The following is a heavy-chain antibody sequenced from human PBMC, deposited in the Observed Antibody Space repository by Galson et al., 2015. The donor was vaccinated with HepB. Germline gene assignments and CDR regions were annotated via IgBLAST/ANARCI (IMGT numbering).Heavy chain of an antibody. D-gene: IGHD1-26*01. CDR3: ARVFRGWEQLGNAFDI. CDR1: GFTVSSNY. Sequence: SLRLSCAASGFTVSSNYMSWVRQAPGKGLEWVSVIYSGGSTYYADSVKGRFTISRDNSKNTLYLQMNSLRAEDTAVYYCARVFRGWEQLGNAFDIWGQGTMVTVSS. V-gene: IGHV3-53*01. J-gene: IGHJ3*02. CDR2: IYSGGST.